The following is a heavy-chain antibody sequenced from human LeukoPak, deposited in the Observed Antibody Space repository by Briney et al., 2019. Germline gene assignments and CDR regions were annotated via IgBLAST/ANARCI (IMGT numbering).Heavy chain of an antibody. D-gene: IGHD1-26*01. CDR2: MNPNSGNT. CDR3: ARGLPVGGATGSAY. J-gene: IGHJ4*02. Sequence: ASVKVSCKASGYTFTSYDINWVRQATGQGLEWMGWMNPNSGNTGYAQKFQGRVTMTRNTSISTAYMELSSLRSEDTAVYYCARGLPVGGATGSAYWGQGTLVTVSS. V-gene: IGHV1-8*01. CDR1: GYTFTSYD.